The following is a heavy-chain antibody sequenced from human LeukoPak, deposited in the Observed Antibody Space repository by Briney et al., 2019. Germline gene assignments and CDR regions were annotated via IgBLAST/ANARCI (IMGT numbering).Heavy chain of an antibody. J-gene: IGHJ5*02. Sequence: PGGSLRLSCAASGFIFSTYAMNWVRQAPGKGLEWISGVSNSGVSTNYPASVKGRFTISRDNSKNMLYLQMNGLRAEDTAVYYCAKDWNPSPNWFGPWGQGTLVIVSS. CDR3: AKDWNPSPNWFGP. CDR1: GFIFSTYA. CDR2: VSNSGVST. V-gene: IGHV3-23*01. D-gene: IGHD1-1*01.